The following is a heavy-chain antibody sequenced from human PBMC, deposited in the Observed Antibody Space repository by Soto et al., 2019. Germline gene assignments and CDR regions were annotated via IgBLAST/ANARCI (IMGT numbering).Heavy chain of an antibody. D-gene: IGHD4-17*01. CDR2: IIPIFGTA. V-gene: IGHV1-69*01. Sequence: QVQLVQSGAEVKMPGSSVKVSCKTSGGTFSSYAISWVRQAPGQGLEWMGGIIPIFGTANYAQKFQGRVTITADESTSTAYIELSSVRSEDTAVYYCARGSTVTTPFDNWGQGTLVSVSS. CDR3: ARGSTVTTPFDN. J-gene: IGHJ4*02. CDR1: GGTFSSYA.